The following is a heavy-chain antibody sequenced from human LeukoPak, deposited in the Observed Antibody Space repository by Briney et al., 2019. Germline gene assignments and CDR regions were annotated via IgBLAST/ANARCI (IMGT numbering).Heavy chain of an antibody. CDR2: IHYSGST. J-gene: IGHJ4*02. V-gene: IGHV4-59*01. CDR1: GGSISSYY. D-gene: IGHD3-10*01. Sequence: SETPSLTCTVSGGSISSYYWSWIRQPPGKGLDWIGYIHYSGSTKYNPSLKSRVTISVDTSKNQFSLKLSSVTAADTAVYYCASISYGSGSIDYWGQGTLVTVSS. CDR3: ASISYGSGSIDY.